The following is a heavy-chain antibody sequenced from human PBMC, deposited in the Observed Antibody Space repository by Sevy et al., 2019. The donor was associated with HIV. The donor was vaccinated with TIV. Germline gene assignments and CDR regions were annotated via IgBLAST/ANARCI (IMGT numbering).Heavy chain of an antibody. V-gene: IGHV3-23*01. CDR3: AKGYCSGGSCPRDYYYYGMDV. CDR1: GFTFSTYA. D-gene: IGHD2-15*01. CDR2: ISGSGRST. Sequence: GGSLRLSCAASGFTFSTYAMNWVRQAPGKGLEWVSSISGSGRSTYYADSVEGRFTISRDNSKNMLYLQMNSLRADDTAVDYCAKGYCSGGSCPRDYYYYGMDVWGQGTTVTVSS. J-gene: IGHJ6*02.